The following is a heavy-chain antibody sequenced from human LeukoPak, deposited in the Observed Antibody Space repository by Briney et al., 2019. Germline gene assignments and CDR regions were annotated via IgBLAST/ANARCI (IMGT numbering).Heavy chain of an antibody. CDR2: INPDETRT. D-gene: IGHD5-12*01. CDR1: GFTFSTYW. Sequence: GGSLRLSCAASGFTFSTYWMHWVRQVPGKGLVWVSRINPDETRTNYADSVKGRFTISRDNAQNTLYLQMSSLTADDTAVYYCARGRLVSQGGGYEYWGQGTLVTVSS. CDR3: ARGRLVSQGGGYEY. J-gene: IGHJ4*02. V-gene: IGHV3-74*01.